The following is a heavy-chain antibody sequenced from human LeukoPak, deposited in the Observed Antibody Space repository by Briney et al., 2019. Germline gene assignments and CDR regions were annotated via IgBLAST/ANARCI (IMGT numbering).Heavy chain of an antibody. CDR2: VHPNSGNT. CDR1: GYPFTTWE. Sequence: ASVKVSCMTSGYPFTTWEINWVRRAAGQGLEWMGWVHPNSGNTAYAQKFQGRVTMTRDTSISTAYMELSGLRFDDTAVYFCARGPRNDPWGQGTLVTVSS. D-gene: IGHD1-14*01. CDR3: ARGPRNDP. V-gene: IGHV1-8*01. J-gene: IGHJ5*02.